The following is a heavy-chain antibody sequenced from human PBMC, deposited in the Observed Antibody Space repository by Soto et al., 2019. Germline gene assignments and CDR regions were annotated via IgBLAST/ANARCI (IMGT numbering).Heavy chain of an antibody. J-gene: IGHJ6*02. CDR1: GGSISSSSYY. V-gene: IGHV4-39*01. CDR3: ARHDGPYSSGWKPYGDYYYYGMDV. D-gene: IGHD6-19*01. Sequence: SETLSLTCTVSGGSISSSSYYWGWIRQPPGKGLEWIGSIYYSGSTYYNPSLKSRVTISVDTSKNQFSLKLGSGTAADTAVYYCARHDGPYSSGWKPYGDYYYYGMDVWGQGTTVTVSS. CDR2: IYYSGST.